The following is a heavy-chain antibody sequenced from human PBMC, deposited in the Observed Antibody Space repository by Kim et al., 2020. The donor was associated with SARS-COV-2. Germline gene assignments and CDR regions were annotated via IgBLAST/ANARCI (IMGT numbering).Heavy chain of an antibody. CDR2: ISYDGSNR. CDR3: ATAIVHYYYGMDV. J-gene: IGHJ6*02. CDR1: GLTFSSYD. Sequence: GGSLRLSCAASGLTFSSYDIHWVRQAPGKGLEWVAYISYDGSNRYYADSVKGRFTISRDTSKNTLYLQMNSLRAEDTAVYYCATAIVHYYYGMDVWGQGT. D-gene: IGHD6-6*01. V-gene: IGHV3-30*03.